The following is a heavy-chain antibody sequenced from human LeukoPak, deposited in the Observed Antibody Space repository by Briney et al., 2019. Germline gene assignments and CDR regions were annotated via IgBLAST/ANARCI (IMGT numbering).Heavy chain of an antibody. V-gene: IGHV3-64D*09. J-gene: IGHJ3*02. D-gene: IGHD2-8*01. CDR3: VKEGNGAFDI. Sequence: PGGSLRLSCSASGFTFSSYVMFWVRQAPGKGLEYVSAVSSIGGSTYYADSVKGRFTISRDNSKNTLYLQMISLRPEDTAVYCCVKEGNGAFDIWGQGTMVTVSS. CDR2: VSSIGGST. CDR1: GFTFSSYV.